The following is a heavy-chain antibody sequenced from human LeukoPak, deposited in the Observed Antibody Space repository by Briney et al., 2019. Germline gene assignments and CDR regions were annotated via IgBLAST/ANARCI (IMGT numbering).Heavy chain of an antibody. J-gene: IGHJ4*02. CDR2: IIPIFGTP. Sequence: ASVKVSCKASGGTFSSYAISWVRQAPGQGLEWMGGIIPIFGTPNYAQKFQGRVTITADESTSTAYMELSSLRSEDTAVYYCARHALPGYSSGWYWDYWGQGTLVTVSS. CDR3: ARHALPGYSSGWYWDY. CDR1: GGTFSSYA. D-gene: IGHD6-19*01. V-gene: IGHV1-69*13.